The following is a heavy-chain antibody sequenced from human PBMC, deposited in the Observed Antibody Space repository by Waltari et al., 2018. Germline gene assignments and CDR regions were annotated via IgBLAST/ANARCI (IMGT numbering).Heavy chain of an antibody. V-gene: IGHV1-2*06. CDR3: ARQASSSSYYSYYMDV. J-gene: IGHJ6*03. CDR1: GYTFTGYY. Sequence: QVQLVQSGAEVKKPGASVKVSCKASGYTFTGYYMHWVRQAPGQGLEWRGRMNPNSGGTNYAQKFQVRATMTRDTSISTAYMELSRLRSADTAVYYCARQASSSSYYSYYMDVWGKGTTVTVSS. D-gene: IGHD6-6*01. CDR2: MNPNSGGT.